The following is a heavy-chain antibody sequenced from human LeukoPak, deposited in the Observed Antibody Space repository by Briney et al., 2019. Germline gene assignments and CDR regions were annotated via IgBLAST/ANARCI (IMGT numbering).Heavy chain of an antibody. CDR1: GYTFIDYY. CDR2: INPNTGGT. J-gene: IGHJ4*02. CDR3: ARAPAGGPLRVFDY. V-gene: IGHV1-2*04. Sequence: ASVKVSWKASGYTFIDYYMHWVRQAPGQGLEWMGWINPNTGGTNYAQKFQGWVTLTRDTSISAAYMDLSRLTSDDTAVYYCARAPAGGPLRVFDYWGQGTLVTVSS. D-gene: IGHD3-3*01.